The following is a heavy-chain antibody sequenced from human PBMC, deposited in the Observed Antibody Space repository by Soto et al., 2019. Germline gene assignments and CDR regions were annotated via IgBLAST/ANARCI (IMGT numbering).Heavy chain of an antibody. CDR1: GYSFAGYW. D-gene: IGHD3-10*01. J-gene: IGHJ5*02. CDR3: ARMGGHYYGSGSYYNTNWFDP. CDR2: IDPSDSYT. Sequence: PGESLKISCKGSGYSFAGYWISWVRQMPGKGLEWMGRIDPSDSYTNYSPSFQGHVTISADKSISTAYLQWSSLKASENAMYYCARMGGHYYGSGSYYNTNWFDPWGQGTMVTVYS. V-gene: IGHV5-10-1*01.